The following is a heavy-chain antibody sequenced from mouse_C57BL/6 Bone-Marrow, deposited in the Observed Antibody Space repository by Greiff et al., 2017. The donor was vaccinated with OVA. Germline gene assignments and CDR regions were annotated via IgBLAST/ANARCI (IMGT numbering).Heavy chain of an antibody. CDR1: GFTFSDYY. V-gene: IGHV5-12*01. Sequence: EVKLVEPGGGLVRPGGSLKLSCAASGFTFSDYYMYWVRQTPEKRLEWVAYISNGGGSTYYPDTVKGRFTIHRDNAKNTLYLQMSRLKSEDTAIDYCARHRSIYYAMYYWGQGTAVTVSS. D-gene: IGHD2-10*02. CDR2: ISNGGGST. J-gene: IGHJ4*01. CDR3: ARHRSIYYAMYY.